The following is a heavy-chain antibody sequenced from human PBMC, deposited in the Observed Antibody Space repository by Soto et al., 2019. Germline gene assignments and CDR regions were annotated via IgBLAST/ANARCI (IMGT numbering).Heavy chain of an antibody. CDR2: ISYMGTT. D-gene: IGHD3-9*01. V-gene: IGHV4-59*01. CDR3: KRSGGDDINSEYYGGDCDS. J-gene: IGHJ4*02. CDR1: GGSINKYY. Sequence: PSETLSLTCSVSGGSINKYYWSWIRQPPGKGLEYIGYISYMGTTNYNPSLKSRVTISVDTSKNQFSLNMTSVTAADTAVYYCKRSGGDDINSEYYGGDCDSCGRATLGTVSS.